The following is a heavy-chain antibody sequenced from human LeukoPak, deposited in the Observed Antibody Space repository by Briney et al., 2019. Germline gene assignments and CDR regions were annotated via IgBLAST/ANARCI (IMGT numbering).Heavy chain of an antibody. CDR3: ARLHYDILTGYDISPEGFDY. CDR1: GFTFRSHA. D-gene: IGHD3-9*01. Sequence: GGSLRLSCVGSGFTFRSHAMSWVRQAPEKGLEFVSGIYENGGTTYYADSVKGRFSISRDNSKNTLYLQMDSLRGEDTAVYYCARLHYDILTGYDISPEGFDYWGQGTLVTVSS. J-gene: IGHJ4*02. CDR2: IYENGGTT. V-gene: IGHV3-23*01.